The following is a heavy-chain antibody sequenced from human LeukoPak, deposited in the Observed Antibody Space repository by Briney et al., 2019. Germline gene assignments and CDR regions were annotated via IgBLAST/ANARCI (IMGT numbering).Heavy chain of an antibody. V-gene: IGHV3-15*07. Sequence: GGSLRLSGAASGFTFSNAWMNWVRQAPGKGLEWVGRIKRKTDGGTTDYAAPVKGRFTISRDDSKNTLYLQMNSLKTEDTAVYYCAVGSSATWFDPWGQGTLVTVSS. CDR2: IKRKTDGGTT. CDR3: AVGSSATWFDP. D-gene: IGHD6-13*01. CDR1: GFTFSNAW. J-gene: IGHJ5*02.